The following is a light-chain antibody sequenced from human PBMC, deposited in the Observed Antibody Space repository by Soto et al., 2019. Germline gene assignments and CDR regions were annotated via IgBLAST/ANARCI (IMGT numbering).Light chain of an antibody. V-gene: IGKV3-15*01. J-gene: IGKJ1*01. CDR1: QSISSD. Sequence: EIVMTQSPATLSVSPGERATLSCRASQSISSDLAWYQQKPGQAPRLLVYDASTRATTISPRFTGSGSGTEFTLTISSLQSEDFAIYHCQQYDIWPPAFGQGTKWISN. CDR2: DAS. CDR3: QQYDIWPPA.